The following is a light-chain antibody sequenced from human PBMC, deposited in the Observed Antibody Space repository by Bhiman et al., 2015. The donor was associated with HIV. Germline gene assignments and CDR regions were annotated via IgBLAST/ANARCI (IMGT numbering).Light chain of an antibody. Sequence: SSELTQDPAVSVALGQTVRITCQGDSLRTYYASWYQQKPGQAPVLVIYGKNNRPSGIPDRFSGSNSGNTATLTISGTQAMDEADYYCQAWDNSILIFGGGTKLTVL. J-gene: IGLJ2*01. CDR3: QAWDNSILI. CDR1: SLRTYY. CDR2: GKN. V-gene: IGLV3-19*01.